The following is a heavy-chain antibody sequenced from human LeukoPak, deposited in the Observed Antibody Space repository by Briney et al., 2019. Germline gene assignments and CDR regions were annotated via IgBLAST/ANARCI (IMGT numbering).Heavy chain of an antibody. CDR3: ARRGIWDLQIGNWFDP. Sequence: TSETLSLTCRLAGDSITTNSYWWGWIRQSPGKGLEWIGSIYSSGNSYYNPSLKSPSTISPDTSKNQYSLRLTSVTAADPAVYYCARRGIWDLQIGNWFDPWGQGPLVTVSS. J-gene: IGHJ5*02. CDR1: GDSITTNSYW. D-gene: IGHD3-16*01. CDR2: IYSSGNS. V-gene: IGHV4-39*01.